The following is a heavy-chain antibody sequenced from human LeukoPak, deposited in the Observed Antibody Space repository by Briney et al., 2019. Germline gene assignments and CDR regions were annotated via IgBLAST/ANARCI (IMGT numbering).Heavy chain of an antibody. J-gene: IGHJ4*02. D-gene: IGHD3-10*01. Sequence: SETLSLTCTVSGGSISSYYWSWIRQPAGKGLEWIGRIYTSGSTNYNPSLKSRVTMSVDTSKNQFSLKLSSVTAADTAVYYCARRVLWFGETRQRRTPYYFDYWGQGTLVTVSS. CDR2: IYTSGST. CDR1: GGSISSYY. V-gene: IGHV4-4*07. CDR3: ARRVLWFGETRQRRTPYYFDY.